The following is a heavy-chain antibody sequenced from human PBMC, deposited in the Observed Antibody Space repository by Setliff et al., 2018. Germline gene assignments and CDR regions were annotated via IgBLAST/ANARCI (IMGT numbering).Heavy chain of an antibody. Sequence: ASVKVSCKASGYTFTGYYMHWVRQAPGQGLEWMGWINPNSGGTNYAQKFQGWVTMTRDTSISTAYMELSRLRSDDTAVYYCAGGRDFWSGYLVYWGQGTLVTSPQ. CDR3: AGGRDFWSGYLVY. CDR2: INPNSGGT. V-gene: IGHV1-2*04. D-gene: IGHD3-3*01. CDR1: GYTFTGYY. J-gene: IGHJ4*02.